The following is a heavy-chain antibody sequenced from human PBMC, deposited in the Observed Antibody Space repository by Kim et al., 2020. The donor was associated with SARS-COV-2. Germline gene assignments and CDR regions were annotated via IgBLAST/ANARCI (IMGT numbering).Heavy chain of an antibody. D-gene: IGHD1-26*01. CDR2: ITGSGGNT. CDR1: GFTFNNYV. CDR3: AKELYSGTYTGDFDY. V-gene: IGHV3-23*01. J-gene: IGHJ4*02. Sequence: GGSLRLSCAASGFTFNNYVMTWVRQAPGKGLEWVSVITGSGGNTYYADSVKGRFTISRDNSKKTMYLQMNSLRAEDTAVYYCAKELYSGTYTGDFDYWGQGTLVAVSS.